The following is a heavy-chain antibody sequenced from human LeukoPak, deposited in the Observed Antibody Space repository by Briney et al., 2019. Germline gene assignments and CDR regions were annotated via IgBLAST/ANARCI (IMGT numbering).Heavy chain of an antibody. CDR1: GFTFSDHP. Sequence: PGGSLRLSCVASGFTFSDHPFHWVRQSPDKGLEWVALIGSDGTKKYYADSVQGRFTVSRENSKNTLFLQTNTLRADDTAVYFCARQMTSTRLFDSWGQGTLVTVSS. CDR3: ARQMTSTRLFDS. CDR2: IGSDGTKK. D-gene: IGHD5/OR15-5a*01. J-gene: IGHJ4*02. V-gene: IGHV3-30*04.